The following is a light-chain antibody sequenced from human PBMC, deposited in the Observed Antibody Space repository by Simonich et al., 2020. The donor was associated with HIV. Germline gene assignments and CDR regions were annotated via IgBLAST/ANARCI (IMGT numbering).Light chain of an antibody. Sequence: DIQMTQSPSSLSASVGDRVTITCRANQGISNSLAWYQQKPGKAPKLLIYQASSLESGVPSRFSGSGSGTEFTLTVSSLQPDDFATYYCQQYNTFPLTFGQGTRLEIK. CDR2: QAS. V-gene: IGKV1-5*03. J-gene: IGKJ5*01. CDR3: QQYNTFPLT. CDR1: QGISNS.